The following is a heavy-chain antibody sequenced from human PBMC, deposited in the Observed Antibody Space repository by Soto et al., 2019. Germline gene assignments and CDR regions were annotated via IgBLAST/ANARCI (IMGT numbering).Heavy chain of an antibody. CDR3: AAGDVQQEYYYYYYGMDV. CDR2: IVVGSGNT. D-gene: IGHD6-13*01. CDR1: GFTFTSSA. V-gene: IGHV1-58*01. Sequence: SVKVSCKASGFTFTSSAVQWVRQARGQRLEWIGWIVVGSGNTNYAQKFQERVTITRDMSTSTAYMELSSLRSEDTAVYYCAAGDVQQEYYYYYYGMDVWGQGTTVTVSS. J-gene: IGHJ6*02.